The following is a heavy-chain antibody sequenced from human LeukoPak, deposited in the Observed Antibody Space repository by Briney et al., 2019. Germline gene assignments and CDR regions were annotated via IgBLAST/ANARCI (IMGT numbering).Heavy chain of an antibody. Sequence: SETLSLTCAVYGGSFSGYYWSWIRQPPGKGLEWIGEINHSGSTNYNPSLKSRVTISVDTSKNQFSLKLSSVTAADTAMYYCARLSYDMGNWFDPWGQGTLVTVSS. CDR1: GGSFSGYY. D-gene: IGHD3-9*01. J-gene: IGHJ5*02. CDR2: INHSGST. CDR3: ARLSYDMGNWFDP. V-gene: IGHV4-34*01.